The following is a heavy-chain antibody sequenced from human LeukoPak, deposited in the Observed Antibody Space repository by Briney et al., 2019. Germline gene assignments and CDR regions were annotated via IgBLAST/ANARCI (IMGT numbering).Heavy chain of an antibody. CDR2: IIPIFGTA. CDR1: GGTFSSYA. D-gene: IGHD6-6*01. J-gene: IGHJ4*02. V-gene: IGHV1-69*05. Sequence: ASVKVSCKASGGTFSSYAISWVRQAPGQGREWMGRIIPIFGTANYAQKFQGRVTITTNESTSTAYMELSSLRAEDTAVYYCARGYSSSSWSLFDYWGQGTLVTVSS. CDR3: ARGYSSSSWSLFDY.